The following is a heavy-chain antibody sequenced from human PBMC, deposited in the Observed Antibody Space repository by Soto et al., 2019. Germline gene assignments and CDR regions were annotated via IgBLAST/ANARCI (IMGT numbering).Heavy chain of an antibody. V-gene: IGHV4-31*03. Sequence: SEILSLTCTVSGGSISSGGHYWSWIRQHPGKGLEWIGYIYYSGITYYNPSLRSRGTISVATSKNQFSLDLSSVTAADTAVYYCARVDCSGGSCYRYNSGGMDVWGQGTTVTVSS. CDR3: ARVDCSGGSCYRYNSGGMDV. CDR1: GGSISSGGHY. CDR2: IYYSGIT. J-gene: IGHJ6*02. D-gene: IGHD2-15*01.